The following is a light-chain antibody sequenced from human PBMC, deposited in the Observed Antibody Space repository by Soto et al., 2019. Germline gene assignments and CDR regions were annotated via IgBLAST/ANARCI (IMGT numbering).Light chain of an antibody. CDR1: QSVLYSSNNKNY. J-gene: IGKJ5*01. V-gene: IGKV4-1*01. Sequence: DIVMTQSPDSLAVSLGERATINCKSSQSVLYSSNNKNYLAWYQQKPGQPPKLLIYWASTRESGVPDRFSGSGSGTDFTLIISSLQAEDVAVYYCQQYYTTPLITFGQGTRLEI. CDR3: QQYYTTPLIT. CDR2: WAS.